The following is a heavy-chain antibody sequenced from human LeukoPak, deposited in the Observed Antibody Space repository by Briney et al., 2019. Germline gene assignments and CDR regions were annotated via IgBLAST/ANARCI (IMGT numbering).Heavy chain of an antibody. CDR3: ARNGILGIAAAVDV. Sequence: PGGSLRLSCAASGFTFSSYGMHWVRQAPGKGLEWVAVISYDGSNKYYADSVKGRFTISRDNSKNTLYLQMNSLRAEDTAVYYCARNGILGIAAAVDVWGKGTTVTVSS. CDR2: ISYDGSNK. J-gene: IGHJ6*04. CDR1: GFTFSSYG. D-gene: IGHD6-13*01. V-gene: IGHV3-30*03.